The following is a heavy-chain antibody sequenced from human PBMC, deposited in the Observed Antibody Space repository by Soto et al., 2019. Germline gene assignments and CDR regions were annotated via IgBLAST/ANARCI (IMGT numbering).Heavy chain of an antibody. CDR2: VDYTGSYT. V-gene: IGHV3-23*01. Sequence: EVQLLESGGGLVQPGGSLRLSCAASGFTFSGFAMNWVRQPPGKGLEWVSSVDYTGSYTFYAASVKGRFTISRDNYKNMVYLELNSLRAEDTAVYYCAKRSGGFCECDYWGQGTMVIVSS. CDR3: AKRSGGFCECDY. J-gene: IGHJ4*02. D-gene: IGHD5-12*01. CDR1: GFTFSGFA.